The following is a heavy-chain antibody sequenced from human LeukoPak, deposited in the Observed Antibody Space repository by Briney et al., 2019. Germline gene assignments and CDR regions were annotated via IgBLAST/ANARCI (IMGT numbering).Heavy chain of an antibody. CDR2: ISGSGGST. V-gene: IGHV3-23*01. CDR3: AKEQKRGYYDILTGYYG. Sequence: GGSLRLSCAASGFTFSSYGMHWARQAPGKGLEWVSAISGSGGSTYYADSVKGRFTISRDNSKNTLYLQMNSLRAEDTAVYYCAKEQKRGYYDILTGYYGWGQGTLVTVSS. CDR1: GFTFSSYG. D-gene: IGHD3-9*01. J-gene: IGHJ4*02.